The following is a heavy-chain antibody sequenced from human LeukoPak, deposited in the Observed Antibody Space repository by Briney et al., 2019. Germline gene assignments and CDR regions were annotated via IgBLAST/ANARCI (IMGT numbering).Heavy chain of an antibody. D-gene: IGHD6-19*01. CDR2: ITSSGTTI. CDR3: ARDSSDSSGWYEGWFDP. CDR1: GFSFSRYE. V-gene: IGHV3-48*03. J-gene: IGHJ5*02. Sequence: GGSLRLSCAASGFSFSRYEMNWVRQAPGKGLEWVSYITSSGTTIYYADSVKGRFTVSRDNAKNSLYLQMNSLRAEDTAVYYCARDSSDSSGWYEGWFDPWGQGTLVTVSS.